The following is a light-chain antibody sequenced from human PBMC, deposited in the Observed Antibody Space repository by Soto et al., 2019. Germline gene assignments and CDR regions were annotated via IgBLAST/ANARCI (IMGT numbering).Light chain of an antibody. CDR3: QQYGSSPLT. CDR1: QSVSTK. Sequence: EILMTQSPGTLSVSPGERATLSCRASQSVSTKLAWYQQKPGQSPRLLIYDASSRATGIPDRFSGSGSGTDFTLTISRLEPEDFAVYYCQQYGSSPLTFGGGTKVEIK. V-gene: IGKV3-20*01. CDR2: DAS. J-gene: IGKJ4*01.